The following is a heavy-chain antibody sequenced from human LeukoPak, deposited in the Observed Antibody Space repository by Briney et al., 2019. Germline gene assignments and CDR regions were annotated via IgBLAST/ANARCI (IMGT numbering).Heavy chain of an antibody. CDR3: ARDRPLAYCGGDCVHYYYYYYMDV. Sequence: SETLSLTCTVSGGSISSYYWSWLRQPAGKGLEWIGRIYTSGSTNYNPSLKSRVTMSVDTSKNPFSLKLSSVTAADTAVYYCARDRPLAYCGGDCVHYYYYYYMDVWGKGTTVTVSS. CDR1: GGSISSYY. J-gene: IGHJ6*03. D-gene: IGHD2-21*01. CDR2: IYTSGST. V-gene: IGHV4-4*07.